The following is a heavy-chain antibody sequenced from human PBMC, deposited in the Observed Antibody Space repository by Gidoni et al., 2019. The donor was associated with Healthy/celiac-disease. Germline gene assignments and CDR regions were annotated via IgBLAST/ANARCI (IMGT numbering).Heavy chain of an antibody. J-gene: IGHJ5*02. CDR2: IYHSGST. D-gene: IGHD3-10*01. V-gene: IGHV4-4*02. CDR3: ATYGSGSYYSRGQFDP. CDR1: GGSISSRNW. Sequence: QVQLQESGPGLVKPSGTLSLTCAVSGGSISSRNWWSWVRQPPGKGLEWIGEIYHSGSTNYNPSLKSRVTISVDKSKNQFSLKLSSVTAADTAVYYCATYGSGSYYSRGQFDPWGQGTLVTVSS.